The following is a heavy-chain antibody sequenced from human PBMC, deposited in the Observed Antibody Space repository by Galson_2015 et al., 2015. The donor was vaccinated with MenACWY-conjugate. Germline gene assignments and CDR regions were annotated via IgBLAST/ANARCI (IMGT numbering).Heavy chain of an antibody. V-gene: IGHV3-30*18. CDR3: AKGGPLDTAMGRD. CDR2: ISYDGSNK. J-gene: IGHJ4*02. Sequence: SLRLSCAASGFTFSSYGMHWVRQAPGKGLEWVAVISYDGSNKYYADSVKGRFTISRDNSKNTLYLQMNSLRAEDTAVYYCAKGGPLDTAMGRDWGQGTLVTVSS. D-gene: IGHD5-18*01. CDR1: GFTFSSYG.